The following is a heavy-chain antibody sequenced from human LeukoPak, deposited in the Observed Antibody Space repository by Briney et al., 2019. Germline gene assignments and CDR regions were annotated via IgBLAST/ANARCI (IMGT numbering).Heavy chain of an antibody. D-gene: IGHD3-9*01. CDR2: IYYSGST. Sequence: SETLSLTCTVSGGSISSSSYYWGWIRQPPGKGLEWIGSIYYSGSTYYNPSLKSRVTISVNTSKNQFSLKLSSVTAADTAVYYCARHHVLRYFDWLLGWFDPWGQGTLVTVSS. V-gene: IGHV4-39*01. J-gene: IGHJ5*02. CDR3: ARHHVLRYFDWLLGWFDP. CDR1: GGSISSSSYY.